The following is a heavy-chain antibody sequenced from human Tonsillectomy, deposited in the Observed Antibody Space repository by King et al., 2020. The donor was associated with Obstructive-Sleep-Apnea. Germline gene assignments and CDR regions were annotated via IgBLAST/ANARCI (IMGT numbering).Heavy chain of an antibody. J-gene: IGHJ4*02. CDR1: DDSISRSAYY. Sequence: VQLQESGPGLVKPSQTLSLTCTVSDDSISRSAYYWGGGRQYPGKGLGCVGCISHSGVPYYNPSPNSRVTISMESSRNQFFLKLSSVTAADTAVYYCARSPEYRNYEAYGGQGILVTVSS. D-gene: IGHD4-11*01. CDR2: ISHSGVP. V-gene: IGHV4-31*03. CDR3: ARSPEYRNYEAY.